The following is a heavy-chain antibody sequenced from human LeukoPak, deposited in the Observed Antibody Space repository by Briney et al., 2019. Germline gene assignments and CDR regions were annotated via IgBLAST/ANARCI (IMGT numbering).Heavy chain of an antibody. D-gene: IGHD1-1*01. V-gene: IGHV3-23*01. Sequence: GASLRLSCAASGFTFSSYAMSWVRQAPGKGLEWVSCISGSGGSTYYADSVKGRFTISRDNSKNTLYLQMNSLRAEDTAIYYCARRYDYFDYWGQGTLVTVSS. J-gene: IGHJ4*02. CDR2: ISGSGGST. CDR1: GFTFSSYA. CDR3: ARRYDYFDY.